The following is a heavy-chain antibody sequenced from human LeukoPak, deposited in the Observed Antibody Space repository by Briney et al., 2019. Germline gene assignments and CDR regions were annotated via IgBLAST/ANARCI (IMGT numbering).Heavy chain of an antibody. CDR3: ARAPYYYDSSGYPGGWYFDL. CDR1: GGSFSGYY. CDR2: INHSGST. D-gene: IGHD3-22*01. Sequence: SETLSLTCAVYGGSFSGYYWSWIRQPPGKGLEWIGEINHSGSTNYNPSLKSRVTISVDTSKNQFSLKLSSVTAADTAVYYCARAPYYYDSSGYPGGWYFDLWGRGTLVTVSP. V-gene: IGHV4-34*01. J-gene: IGHJ2*01.